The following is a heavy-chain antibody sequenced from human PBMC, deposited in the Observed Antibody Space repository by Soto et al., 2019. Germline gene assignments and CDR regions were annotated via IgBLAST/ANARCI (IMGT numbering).Heavy chain of an antibody. V-gene: IGHV4-34*01. CDR1: GGSFSGYY. J-gene: IGHJ6*02. D-gene: IGHD3-22*01. CDR3: AREGYSSGYYYYYGMDV. CDR2: INHSGST. Sequence: SETLSLTCAVYGGSFSGYYWSWIRQPPGKGLEWIGEINHSGSTNYNPSLKSRVTISVDTSKNQFSLKLSSVTAADTAVYYCAREGYSSGYYYYYGMDVWGQGTTATVSS.